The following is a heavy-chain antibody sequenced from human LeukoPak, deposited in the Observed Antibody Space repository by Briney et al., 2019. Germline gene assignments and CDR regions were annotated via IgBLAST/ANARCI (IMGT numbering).Heavy chain of an antibody. D-gene: IGHD3-10*01. CDR1: GGSISSYY. Sequence: SETLSLTCTVSGGSISSYYWSWIRQPPGKGLEWIGYIYTSGSTNYNPSLKSRVTISVDTSKNQFSLKLSSVTAADTAVYYCARHATGSYSVPWLDPWGQGTLVTVSS. V-gene: IGHV4-4*09. CDR2: IYTSGST. J-gene: IGHJ5*02. CDR3: ARHATGSYSVPWLDP.